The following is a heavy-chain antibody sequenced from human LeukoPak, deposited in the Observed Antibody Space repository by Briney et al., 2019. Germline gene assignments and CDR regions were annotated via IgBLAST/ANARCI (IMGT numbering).Heavy chain of an antibody. V-gene: IGHV3-49*04. CDR1: GFTVSSNY. J-gene: IGHJ4*02. Sequence: PGGSLRLSCAASGFTVSSNYMSWVRQAPGKGLEWVGFIASETYGGTAEYAASVKGRFTISRDDSNSIAYLQMNSLKTEDTAVYYCTRDQTPYYWGQGTLVTVSS. CDR2: IASETYGGTA. CDR3: TRDQTPYY.